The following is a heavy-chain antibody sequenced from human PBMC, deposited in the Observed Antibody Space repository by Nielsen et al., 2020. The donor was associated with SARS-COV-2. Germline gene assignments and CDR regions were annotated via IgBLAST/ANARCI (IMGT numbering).Heavy chain of an antibody. CDR3: ARDRGSYYGADAFDI. D-gene: IGHD1-26*01. CDR2: ISYDGSNK. CDR1: GFTFSSYG. J-gene: IGHJ3*02. Sequence: GGSLRLSCAASGFTFSSYGMHWARQAPGKGLEWVAVISYDGSNKYYADSVKGRFTISRDNSKNTLYLQMNSLRAEDTAVYYCARDRGSYYGADAFDIWGQGTMVTVSS. V-gene: IGHV3-30*03.